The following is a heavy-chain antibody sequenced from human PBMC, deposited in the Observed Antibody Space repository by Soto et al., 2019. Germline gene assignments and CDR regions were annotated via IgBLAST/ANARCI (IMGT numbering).Heavy chain of an antibody. J-gene: IGHJ4*02. Sequence: GGSLSLSCAASGFPFSSYAMTWVRQAPGEGLQWVSSISGFGESTFYADSVKGRFTISRDNFKNTLTLQMNSLRAEDTAIYYCAKYSSDWDEDYWGQGTLVTVS. CDR3: AKYSSDWDEDY. D-gene: IGHD6-19*01. V-gene: IGHV3-23*01. CDR2: ISGFGEST. CDR1: GFPFSSYA.